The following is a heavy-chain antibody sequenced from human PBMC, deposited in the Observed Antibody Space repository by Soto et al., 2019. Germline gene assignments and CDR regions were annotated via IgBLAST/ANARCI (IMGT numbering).Heavy chain of an antibody. V-gene: IGHV3-15*01. J-gene: IGHJ6*02. D-gene: IGHD3-10*01. CDR2: IKSKTDGGTT. Sequence: PGGSLRLSCAASGFTFSNAWMSWVRQAQGKGLEWVGRIKSKTDGGTTDYAAPVKGRFTVSRDDSKNTLYLQMNSLKTEDTAVYYCTTDRGLQLLWFREFTSHGMDVWGQGITVTVSS. CDR1: GFTFSNAW. CDR3: TTDRGLQLLWFREFTSHGMDV.